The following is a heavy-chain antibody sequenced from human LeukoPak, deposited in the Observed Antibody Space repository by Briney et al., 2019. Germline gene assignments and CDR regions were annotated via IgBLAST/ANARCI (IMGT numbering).Heavy chain of an antibody. J-gene: IGHJ5*02. CDR1: GGSISSGSYY. V-gene: IGHV4-61*02. CDR3: ARGGGTFDP. Sequence: PSETLSLTCTVSGGSISSGSYYWSRIRQPAGKGLEWIGRIYTSGSTNYNPSLKSRVTISVDTSKNQFSLKLSSVTAADTAVYYCARGGGTFDPWGQGTLVTVSS. CDR2: IYTSGST.